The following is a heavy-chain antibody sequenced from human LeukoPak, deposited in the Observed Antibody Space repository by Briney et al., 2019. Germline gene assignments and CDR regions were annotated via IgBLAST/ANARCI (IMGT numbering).Heavy chain of an antibody. J-gene: IGHJ6*02. V-gene: IGHV1-8*01. CDR1: GYTFTSSD. Sequence: HEASVKVSCKASGYTFTSSDINWVRQATGQGLEWMGWMNPNSGNTDYAQKFQGRVTMTRNTSISTAYMELGSLRSEDTAVCYCARGQKDNGVSSSWYYFGMDVWGQGTTVTVSS. CDR2: MNPNSGNT. CDR3: ARGQKDNGVSSSWYYFGMDV. D-gene: IGHD6-13*01.